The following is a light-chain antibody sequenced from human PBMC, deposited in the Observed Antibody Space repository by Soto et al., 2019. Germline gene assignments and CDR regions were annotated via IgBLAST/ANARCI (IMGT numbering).Light chain of an antibody. CDR3: QQRSNWPLT. CDR1: QSVSSY. Sequence: EIVLTQSPATLSLSPGERSTLSCRASQSVSSYLAWYQQKPGQAPRLLIYDASNRATGIPARFSGSGSGTDFTLTISSLEPEDFAVYYCQQRSNWPLTFGGGTTGDI. J-gene: IGKJ4*01. V-gene: IGKV3-11*01. CDR2: DAS.